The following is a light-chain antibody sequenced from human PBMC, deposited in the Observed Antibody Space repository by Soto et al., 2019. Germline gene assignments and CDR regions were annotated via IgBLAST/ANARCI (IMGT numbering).Light chain of an antibody. V-gene: IGLV2-14*01. CDR2: EVS. CDR3: SAYTSSSTRVV. CDR1: SSDVGAYNY. Sequence: QSALTQPASVSGSPGQSITISCTGTSSDVGAYNYVSWYQQHPGKAPKVIIYEVSNRPSGVSNRFSGSKSGNTASLTISGLQAEDEADYYCSAYTSSSTRVVFGGGTKLTVL. J-gene: IGLJ2*01.